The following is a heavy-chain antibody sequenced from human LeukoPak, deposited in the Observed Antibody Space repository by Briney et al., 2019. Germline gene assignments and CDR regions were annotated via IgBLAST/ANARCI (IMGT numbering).Heavy chain of an antibody. Sequence: SVKVSCKASGGTFSIYAISWVRQAPGQGLEWMGGIIPIFGTANYAQKFQGRVTITTDESTSTAYMELSSLRSEDTAVYYCARDNRGIVGASFRYCYMDVWGKGTTVTVSS. V-gene: IGHV1-69*05. CDR3: ARDNRGIVGASFRYCYMDV. J-gene: IGHJ6*03. D-gene: IGHD1-26*01. CDR2: IIPIFGTA. CDR1: GGTFSIYA.